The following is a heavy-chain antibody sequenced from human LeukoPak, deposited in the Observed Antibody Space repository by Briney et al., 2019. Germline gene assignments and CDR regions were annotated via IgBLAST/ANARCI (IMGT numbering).Heavy chain of an antibody. D-gene: IGHD6-13*01. CDR1: GFTVSSNY. J-gene: IGHJ5*02. CDR2: IYSGGST. V-gene: IGHV3-66*01. CDR3: ARGIAAAGTLDP. Sequence: GGPLRLSCAASGFTVSSNYMSWVRQAPGKGLEWVSVIYSGGSTYYADSVKGRFTISRDNSKNTLYLQMNSLRAEDTAVYYCARGIAAAGTLDPWGQGTLVTVSS.